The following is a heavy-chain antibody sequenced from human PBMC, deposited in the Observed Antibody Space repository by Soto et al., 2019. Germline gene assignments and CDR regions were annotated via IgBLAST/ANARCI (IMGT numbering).Heavy chain of an antibody. D-gene: IGHD5-12*01. Sequence: QVQLQQWGAGLLKPSETLSLTCAVYGGSFSGYYWSWIRQPPGKGLEWIGEINHSGSTNYNPSLKSRVTISVDTSKNQFSLKLSSVTAADTAVYHCARAPDATIGAFDIWGQGTMVTVSS. CDR3: ARAPDATIGAFDI. J-gene: IGHJ3*02. CDR2: INHSGST. CDR1: GGSFSGYY. V-gene: IGHV4-34*01.